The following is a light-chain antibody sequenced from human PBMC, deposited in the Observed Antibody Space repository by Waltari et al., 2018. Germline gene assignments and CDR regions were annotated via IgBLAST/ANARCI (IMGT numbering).Light chain of an antibody. J-gene: IGLJ2*01. CDR2: EVS. V-gene: IGLV2-8*01. CDR3: YSYAGGNRV. Sequence: QSALTQPHSASGSPGQSVTIPCTGTSSDVGGYNYVSWYQQHPGKAPKLMIYEVSKRPSGVPDRFSGSKSGNTASLTVSGLQAEDEADYYCYSYAGGNRVFGGGTKLTVL. CDR1: SSDVGGYNY.